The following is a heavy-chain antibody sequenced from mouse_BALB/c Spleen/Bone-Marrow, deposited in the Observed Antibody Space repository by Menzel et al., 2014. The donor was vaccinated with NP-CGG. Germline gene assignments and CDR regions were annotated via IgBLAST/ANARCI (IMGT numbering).Heavy chain of an antibody. CDR3: ARLGPYYRYDVAY. D-gene: IGHD2-14*01. CDR1: GYTFTSYI. CDR2: INPYNDYT. J-gene: IGHJ3*01. V-gene: IGHV1-14*01. Sequence: LVESGPELVKPGASVKMSCKASGYTFTSYIIHWVKQKPGQGLDWIGYINPYNDYTKYNEKFKGKATLTSDRSSSTAYMELSSRTSEDSAVYYCARLGPYYRYDVAYWGQGTLVTVSA.